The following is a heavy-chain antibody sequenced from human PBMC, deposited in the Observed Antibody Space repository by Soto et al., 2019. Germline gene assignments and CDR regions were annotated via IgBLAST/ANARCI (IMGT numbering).Heavy chain of an antibody. CDR1: GFTFSSDA. V-gene: IGHV3-23*01. CDR3: AKRRSSSTVDY. Sequence: EVRLLESGGGLVQPGESLRLSCAASGFTFSSDAMSWGRQAPGKGLEWVSVISGSDDSTYYADSVKGRFTISRDNSKNTLYLQMNSLRAEVTAVYYCAKRRSSSTVDYWGQGTLVTVSS. CDR2: ISGSDDST. J-gene: IGHJ4*02. D-gene: IGHD6-6*01.